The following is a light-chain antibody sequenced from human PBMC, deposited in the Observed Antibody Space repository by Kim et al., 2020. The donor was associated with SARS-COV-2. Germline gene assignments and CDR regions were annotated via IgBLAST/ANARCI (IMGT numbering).Light chain of an antibody. CDR1: QSVSSH. J-gene: IGKJ1*01. CDR3: QQRSNWPPWT. Sequence: PGESAPHSCRARQSVSSHLAWYQQKPGQAPRRLSLHASNRATGIPARFSGSGSGTDFTLTISSLEPEDFAVYYCQQRSNWPPWTFGQGTKVDIK. V-gene: IGKV3-11*01. CDR2: HAS.